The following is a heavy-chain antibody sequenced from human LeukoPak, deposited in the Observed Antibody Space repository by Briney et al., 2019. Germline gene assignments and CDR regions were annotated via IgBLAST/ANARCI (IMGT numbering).Heavy chain of an antibody. D-gene: IGHD1-26*01. Sequence: GGSLRLSCAASGFTFSSNWMHWVRQAPGKGLVWVSRINEDGSTTNYADSVKGRFTISRDNAKNTLYLQINSLRAEDTAVYYCVSFLAGGATNDYWGQGTLVTVSS. CDR2: INEDGSTT. CDR1: GFTFSSNW. CDR3: VSFLAGGATNDY. J-gene: IGHJ4*02. V-gene: IGHV3-74*01.